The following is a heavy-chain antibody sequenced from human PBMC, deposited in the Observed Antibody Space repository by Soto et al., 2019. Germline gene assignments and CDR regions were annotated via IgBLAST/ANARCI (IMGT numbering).Heavy chain of an antibody. CDR3: ARRGYGPDYYFDY. V-gene: IGHV5-51*01. J-gene: IGHJ4*02. Sequence: GESLKISCKGSGYSFTSYWIDWVRQMPGKGLEWMGIIYPGDSDTRYSPSFQGQVTISADKSINTAYLQWSSLKASDTAMYYCARRGYGPDYYFDYWGQGTLVTVSS. CDR2: IYPGDSDT. D-gene: IGHD5-18*01. CDR1: GYSFTSYW.